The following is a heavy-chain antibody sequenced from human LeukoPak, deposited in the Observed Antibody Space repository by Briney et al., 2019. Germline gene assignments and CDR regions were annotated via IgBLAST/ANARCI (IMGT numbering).Heavy chain of an antibody. CDR1: GGSISSYY. J-gene: IGHJ4*02. D-gene: IGHD4-17*01. CDR3: ASLMTTVTLFDY. Sequence: SETLSLTCTVSGGSISSYYWSWIRQPPGKGLEWIGYIYYSGSTNYNPSLKSRVTISVDTSKNQFSLKLSSVTAADTAVYYCASLMTTVTLFDYWGQGTLVTVSS. V-gene: IGHV4-59*08. CDR2: IYYSGST.